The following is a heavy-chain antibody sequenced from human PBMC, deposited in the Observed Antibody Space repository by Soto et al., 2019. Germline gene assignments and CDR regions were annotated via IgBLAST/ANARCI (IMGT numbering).Heavy chain of an antibody. CDR2: ISGSGSNT. D-gene: IGHD2-8*01. J-gene: IGHJ4*02. CDR3: AKEPYRRGVCFDY. CDR1: GFTFSSYA. Sequence: GGSLRLSCAASGFTFSSYAMSWVRQAPGKGLEWVSSISGSGSNTYYADSVKGRFTISRDNSKNTLYLQMNSLRAEDTAVYYCAKEPYRRGVCFDYWGQGTLFTVSS. V-gene: IGHV3-23*01.